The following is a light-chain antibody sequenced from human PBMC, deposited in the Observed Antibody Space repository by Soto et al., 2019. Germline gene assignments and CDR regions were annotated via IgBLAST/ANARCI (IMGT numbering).Light chain of an antibody. CDR2: GAS. J-gene: IGKJ3*01. CDR3: QQYGSSPPEIT. Sequence: EIVLTQSAGTLSLSPGERATLSCRASQSVSSSYLAWYQQKPGQAPRLLIYGASSRATGIPDRFSGSGSGTDFTLTISRLEPEDFAVYYCQQYGSSPPEITFGPGTKVDIK. CDR1: QSVSSSY. V-gene: IGKV3-20*01.